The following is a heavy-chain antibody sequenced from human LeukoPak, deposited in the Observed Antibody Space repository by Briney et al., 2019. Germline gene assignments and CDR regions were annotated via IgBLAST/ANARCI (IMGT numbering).Heavy chain of an antibody. D-gene: IGHD3-22*01. J-gene: IGHJ4*02. Sequence: PGGSLRLSCAASRFTVSSNYMTWVRQAPGKGLEWVSGISWDSGSVDSADSVKGRFTISRDNARNSLYLQMNSLRAEDTALYYCAKGNSYDSSGLPFDYWGQGTLVTVSS. CDR2: ISWDSGSV. V-gene: IGHV3-9*01. CDR1: RFTVSSNY. CDR3: AKGNSYDSSGLPFDY.